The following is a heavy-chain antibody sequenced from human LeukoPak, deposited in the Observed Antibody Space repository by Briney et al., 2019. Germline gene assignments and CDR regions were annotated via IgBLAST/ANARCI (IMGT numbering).Heavy chain of an antibody. CDR3: ARGLGVPAAIFDY. J-gene: IGHJ4*02. D-gene: IGHD2-2*01. CDR1: GGSISSGGYS. Sequence: PSETLSLTCAVSGGSISSGGYSWSWIRQPPGKGLEWIGYIYYSGSTYYNPSLKSRVTISVDTSKNQFSLKLSSVTAADTAVYYCARGLGVPAAIFDYWGQGTLVTVSS. CDR2: IYYSGST. V-gene: IGHV4-30-4*07.